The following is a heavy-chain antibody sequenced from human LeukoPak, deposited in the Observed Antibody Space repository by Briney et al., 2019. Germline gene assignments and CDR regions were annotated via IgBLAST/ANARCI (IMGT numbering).Heavy chain of an antibody. CDR3: ARDYPADH. Sequence: GGSLRLSCAASGFTFSSYGMHWVRQAPGKGLEWVALISSDGSDKKYADSVKGRFSMSRDNSKNTLYLQLHSLRVEDTAVYYCARDYPADHWGQGTLVTVSS. CDR2: ISSDGSDK. CDR1: GFTFSSYG. V-gene: IGHV3-30*03. J-gene: IGHJ4*02.